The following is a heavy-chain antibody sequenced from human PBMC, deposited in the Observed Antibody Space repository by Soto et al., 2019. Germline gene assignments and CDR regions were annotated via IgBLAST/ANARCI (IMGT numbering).Heavy chain of an antibody. CDR1: GGSISSGGYY. J-gene: IGHJ4*02. CDR3: AREKASRTKTFDY. V-gene: IGHV4-31*03. Sequence: PSETLSLTCTVSGGSISSGGYYWSWIRQHPGKGLEWIGYIYYSGSTYYNPSLKSRVTISVDTSKNQFSLKLSSVTAADTAVYYCAREKASRTKTFDYWGQGTLVTVSS. CDR2: IYYSGST.